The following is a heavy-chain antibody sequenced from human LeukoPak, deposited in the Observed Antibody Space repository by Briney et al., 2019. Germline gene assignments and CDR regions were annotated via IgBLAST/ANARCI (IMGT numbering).Heavy chain of an antibody. CDR2: ISSSSITI. CDR1: VFTFSSYS. D-gene: IGHD2-15*01. J-gene: IGHJ4*02. CDR3: ARDRGGSYSAIDY. V-gene: IGHV3-48*04. Sequence: GGSLRLSCAASVFTFSSYSLNWVRQAPGKGLEGVSFISSSSITIYYADSVKGRFTISRDNAEKSLYLQMNRLRAEDTAVYYCARDRGGSYSAIDYWGQGTLVTVSS.